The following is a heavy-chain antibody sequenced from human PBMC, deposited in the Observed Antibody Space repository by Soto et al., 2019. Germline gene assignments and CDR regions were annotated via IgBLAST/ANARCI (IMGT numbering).Heavy chain of an antibody. D-gene: IGHD6-13*01. V-gene: IGHV3-30*18. CDR1: GGSITDYS. Sequence: LSLTCTVSGGSITDYSWVWVRQAPGKGLEWVAVMSYDGSNKYYADSVKGRFTISRDNSKNTLYLQMNSLRTEDTAVYYCAKKVPGIAESGVDYWGQGTLVTVSS. J-gene: IGHJ4*02. CDR2: MSYDGSNK. CDR3: AKKVPGIAESGVDY.